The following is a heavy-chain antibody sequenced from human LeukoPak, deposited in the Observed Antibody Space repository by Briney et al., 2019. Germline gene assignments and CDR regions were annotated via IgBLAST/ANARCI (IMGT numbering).Heavy chain of an antibody. CDR2: INPNSGGA. Sequence: ASVKVSFKASGYTFSDYYIHWVRQAPGQGLDWMGWINPNSGGADYVRKFQGRVTMTRDTSISTVYMEMSRLTSDDTAVYYCARLREDINWYFDYWGQGTLVAVSS. J-gene: IGHJ4*02. CDR3: ARLREDINWYFDY. D-gene: IGHD1-1*01. V-gene: IGHV1-2*02. CDR1: GYTFSDYY.